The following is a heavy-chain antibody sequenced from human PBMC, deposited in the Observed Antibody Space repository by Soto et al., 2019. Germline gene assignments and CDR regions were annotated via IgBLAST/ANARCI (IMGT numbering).Heavy chain of an antibody. Sequence: PSETLSLTCTVSGGSISSSSYYWGWIRQPPGKGLEWIGSIYYTGSSYYNPSLKSRITVSVDTSKNQFSLNLTSVTAADTAVYYCERHGITAYMAYYFDFWGQGTQVTVSS. CDR2: IYYTGSS. D-gene: IGHD3-16*01. CDR3: ERHGITAYMAYYFDF. V-gene: IGHV4-39*01. CDR1: GGSISSSSYY. J-gene: IGHJ4*02.